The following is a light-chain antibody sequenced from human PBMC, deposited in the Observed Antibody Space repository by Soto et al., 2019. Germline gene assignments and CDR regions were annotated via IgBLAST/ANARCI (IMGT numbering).Light chain of an antibody. Sequence: QPVLTQPPSVSGAPGQRVTICCTGSSSNIGAGYDVHWYQQLPGTAPKLLIYGNSNRPSGVPDRFSGSKSGTSASLAITGLQAEDEADYYCQSYDSSLSGSVFGGGTKVTVL. CDR1: SSNIGAGYD. CDR3: QSYDSSLSGSV. CDR2: GNS. V-gene: IGLV1-40*01. J-gene: IGLJ2*01.